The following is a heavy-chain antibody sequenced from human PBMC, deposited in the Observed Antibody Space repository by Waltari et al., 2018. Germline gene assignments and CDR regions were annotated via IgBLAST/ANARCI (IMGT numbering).Heavy chain of an antibody. Sequence: EVQLVESGGGLLQPGGSLRLSCAASAFSISDNYMSWVRQAPGKGLEWVSFINSGGTTYYADSVKGRFTISRDNSKNTVYLQMNSLRAEDTAMYYCARDSKFDPWGQGTLVTVSS. CDR3: ARDSKFDP. CDR2: INSGGTT. J-gene: IGHJ5*02. CDR1: AFSISDNY. V-gene: IGHV3-53*01. D-gene: IGHD4-4*01.